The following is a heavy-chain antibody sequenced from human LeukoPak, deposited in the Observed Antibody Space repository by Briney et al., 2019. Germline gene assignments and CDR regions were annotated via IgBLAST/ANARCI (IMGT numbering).Heavy chain of an antibody. D-gene: IGHD6-6*01. CDR1: GYTFTSYA. J-gene: IGHJ6*02. V-gene: IGHV1-69*13. Sequence: SVKVSCKASGYTFTSYAMNWVRQAPGQGLEWMGGIIPIFGTANYAQKFQGRVTITADESTSTAYMELSSLRSEDTAVYYCARGAPFEYSSSSGMDAWGQGTTVTVSS. CDR3: ARGAPFEYSSSSGMDA. CDR2: IIPIFGTA.